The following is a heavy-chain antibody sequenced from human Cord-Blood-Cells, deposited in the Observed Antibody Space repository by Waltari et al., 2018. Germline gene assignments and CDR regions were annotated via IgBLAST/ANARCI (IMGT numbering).Heavy chain of an antibody. Sequence: QVQLQESGPGLVKPSETLSLTCTVSGGSISSYYWSWIRQPPGKGLEWLGYIYYSGSTNSNPALKGRVTISVDTSKNQFSLQLSSVTAAATAVYYCARGGRVAARPSNYFDYWGQGTLVTVSS. D-gene: IGHD6-6*01. CDR3: ARGGRVAARPSNYFDY. CDR1: GGSISSYY. CDR2: IYYSGST. J-gene: IGHJ4*02. V-gene: IGHV4-59*01.